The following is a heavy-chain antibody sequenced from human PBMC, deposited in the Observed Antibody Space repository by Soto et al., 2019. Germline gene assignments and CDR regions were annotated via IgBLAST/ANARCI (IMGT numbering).Heavy chain of an antibody. V-gene: IGHV4-39*02. D-gene: IGHD5-12*01. CDR1: GGSISSSSYY. J-gene: IGHJ4*02. Sequence: QLQLQESGPGLVKPSETLSLTCTVSGGSISSSSYYWGWIRQPPGKGLEWIGSIYYSGSTYYNPSLKSRVTISVDTSKNQFSLKLSSVTAADTAVYYCAREFSVDSDFDYWGQGTLVTVSS. CDR2: IYYSGST. CDR3: AREFSVDSDFDY.